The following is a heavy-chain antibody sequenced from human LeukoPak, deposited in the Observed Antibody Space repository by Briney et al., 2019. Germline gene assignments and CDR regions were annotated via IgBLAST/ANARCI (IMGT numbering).Heavy chain of an antibody. Sequence: SVKVSCKASGFTLINSAVQWVRQARGQRPEWVGWIIVGSGQTRYAQKFQERVTITRDMSTSTAFLELSSLRSEDSAVYYCAAGDTLVRGVIIPFAPWGQGTLVTVSS. CDR1: GFTLINSA. CDR3: AAGDTLVRGVIIPFAP. J-gene: IGHJ5*02. V-gene: IGHV1-58*01. D-gene: IGHD3-10*01. CDR2: IIVGSGQT.